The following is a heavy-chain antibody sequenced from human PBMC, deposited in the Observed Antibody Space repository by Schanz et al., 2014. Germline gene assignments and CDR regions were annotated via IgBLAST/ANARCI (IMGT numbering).Heavy chain of an antibody. V-gene: IGHV3-33*01. CDR3: AVLGGFGELPLDY. D-gene: IGHD3-10*01. J-gene: IGHJ4*02. CDR2: IWFDGNNK. CDR1: GFTFSSYG. Sequence: VQLVESGGGVVQPGRSLRLSCATSGFTFSSYGMHWVRQAPGKGLEWVAVIWFDGNNKYYADSVKGRFTISRDNSKTPLYLQMNSLRASLPPLYYCAVLGGFGELPLDYRGQGTLVTVSS.